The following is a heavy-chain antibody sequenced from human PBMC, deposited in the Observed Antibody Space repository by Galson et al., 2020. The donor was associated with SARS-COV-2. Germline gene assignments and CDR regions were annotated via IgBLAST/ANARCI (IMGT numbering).Heavy chain of an antibody. J-gene: IGHJ5*02. CDR1: AFTFSDSA. Sequence: GGSLRLSCAASAFTFSDSAMPCVRQASGKGPGSVGRIRTKANNYATSYAASVKGRFTISRDDSTNTAWLQMNGLTTDDTAVYYCLRLAGDSCGRIDPWGQGTLVTVFS. CDR3: LRLAGDSCGRIDP. D-gene: IGHD3-22*01. V-gene: IGHV3-73*01. CDR2: IRTKANNYAT.